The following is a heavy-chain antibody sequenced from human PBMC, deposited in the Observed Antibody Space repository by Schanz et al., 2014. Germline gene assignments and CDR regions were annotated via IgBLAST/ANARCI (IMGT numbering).Heavy chain of an antibody. J-gene: IGHJ4*02. CDR3: AKDLEPQCGGDCPLT. V-gene: IGHV3-30*18. CDR1: GFTFSDYG. D-gene: IGHD2-21*02. CDR2: ISYDGSFE. Sequence: VQLVESGGDFVQPGGSLRLSCAASGFTFSDYGTHWVRQAPGKGLEWVAFISYDGSFEDYLDSVKGRFTISRDNSKNTLYLQMSSLRGEDTAVYYCAKDLEPQCGGDCPLTWGQGTLVTVSS.